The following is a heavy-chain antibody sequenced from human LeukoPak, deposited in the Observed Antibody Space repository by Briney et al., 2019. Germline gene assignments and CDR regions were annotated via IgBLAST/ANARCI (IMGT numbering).Heavy chain of an antibody. V-gene: IGHV3-21*04. CDR3: AKDGTIAMIVGADYFDY. CDR1: GFTFSSYS. Sequence: GGSLRLSCAASGFTFSSYSMNWVRQAPGKGLEWVSSISSSSSYIYYADSVKGRFTISRDNAKNSLYLQMNSLRAEDTAVYYCAKDGTIAMIVGADYFDYWGQGTLVTVSS. J-gene: IGHJ4*02. D-gene: IGHD3-22*01. CDR2: ISSSSSYI.